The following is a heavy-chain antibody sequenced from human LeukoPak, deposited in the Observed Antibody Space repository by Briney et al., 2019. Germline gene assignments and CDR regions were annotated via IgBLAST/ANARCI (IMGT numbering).Heavy chain of an antibody. CDR3: ARDRSSRVYDF. CDR2: IWYDGSRK. D-gene: IGHD5/OR15-5a*01. Sequence: GRSLRLSCVASGLTFSNYGVHWVRQAPGKGLEWVAVIWYDGSRKYYAGSVKGRFSISRDNSKNTLYLQMNSLRAEDTAVYYCARDRSSRVYDFWGQGILVTVSS. J-gene: IGHJ4*02. V-gene: IGHV3-33*01. CDR1: GLTFSNYG.